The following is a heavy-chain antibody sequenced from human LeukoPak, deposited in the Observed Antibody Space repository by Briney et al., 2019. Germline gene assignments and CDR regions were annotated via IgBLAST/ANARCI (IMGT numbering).Heavy chain of an antibody. Sequence: PGGSLRLSCTASGFTFTTYPVNWVRQAPGKGLEWVSSISNNGATTYYADSVRGRFAIFRDNSKNTLYLQMNSPRAEDTAIYYCATYCSSATCQEGFDYWGQGTLVTVSS. CDR2: ISNNGATT. D-gene: IGHD2-2*01. CDR1: GFTFTTYP. J-gene: IGHJ4*02. V-gene: IGHV3-23*01. CDR3: ATYCSSATCQEGFDY.